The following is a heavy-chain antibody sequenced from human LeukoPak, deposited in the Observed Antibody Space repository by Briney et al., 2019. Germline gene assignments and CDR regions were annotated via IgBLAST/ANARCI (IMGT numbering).Heavy chain of an antibody. D-gene: IGHD2-21*02. CDR1: GYTFTTYG. Sequence: ASVKVSCKASGYTFTTYGISWVRQAPGQGLEWMGWISTYNGNTNYAQKFQGSVTMTTDTSTSTAHLELRSLRSDDTAVYYCARKACYGDCYNLDYWGRGSLVTVSS. CDR2: ISTYNGNT. J-gene: IGHJ4*02. CDR3: ARKACYGDCYNLDY. V-gene: IGHV1-18*01.